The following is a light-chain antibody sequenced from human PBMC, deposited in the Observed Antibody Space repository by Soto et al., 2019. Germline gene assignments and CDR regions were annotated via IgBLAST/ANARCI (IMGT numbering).Light chain of an antibody. Sequence: EIVLTQSPGTLSLSPGERATLSCRASQNVGRNYLAWYQQKPGQAPRLLIHGASSRATGIPDRFSGSGSGTDFTLTISRLEPEDFAVYYCQQYASSPLTFGGGTKVEIK. J-gene: IGKJ4*01. V-gene: IGKV3-20*01. CDR2: GAS. CDR1: QNVGRNY. CDR3: QQYASSPLT.